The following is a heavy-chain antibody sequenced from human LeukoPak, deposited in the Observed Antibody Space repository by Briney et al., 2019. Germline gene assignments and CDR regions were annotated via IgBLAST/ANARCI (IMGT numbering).Heavy chain of an antibody. Sequence: PGRSLRLSCAASGFTFDNYAMHWVRQAPGKGLEWVSGISWNSGSIGYADSVKGRFTISRDNAKNSLYLQMNSLRADDTALYYCAKDINLGITIGRGEGYFDYWGQGTLVTVSS. J-gene: IGHJ4*02. CDR1: GFTFDNYA. CDR3: AKDINLGITIGRGEGYFDY. CDR2: ISWNSGSI. D-gene: IGHD3-10*01. V-gene: IGHV3-9*01.